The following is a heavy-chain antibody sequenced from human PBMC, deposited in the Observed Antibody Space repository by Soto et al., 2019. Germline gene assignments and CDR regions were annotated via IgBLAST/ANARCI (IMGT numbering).Heavy chain of an antibody. J-gene: IGHJ4*02. V-gene: IGHV1-3*01. Sequence: QVQLVQSGAEVKKPGASVKVSCKASGYTFTSYGIHWVRQAPGQRLEWMGWINAGNGNTKYSQKVQGRVTITRDTSASTAYMELSSLRSEDTAVYYCARSSGWYYVDYWGQGTRVTVSS. CDR2: INAGNGNT. CDR3: ARSSGWYYVDY. D-gene: IGHD3-22*01. CDR1: GYTFTSYG.